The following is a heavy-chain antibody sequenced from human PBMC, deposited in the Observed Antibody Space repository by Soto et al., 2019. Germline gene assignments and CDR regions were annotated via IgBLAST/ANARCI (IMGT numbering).Heavy chain of an antibody. D-gene: IGHD6-6*01. CDR3: ARSTIEPRLFMYPFDS. CDR1: GASVSHGY. Sequence: PSETLSLTCNVSGASVSHGYCSWIRQPPGKGLECVGFMYYGGSFNYNPSLTSRATISIETSKNQFSLKLRSVTAADTAIYYCARSTIEPRLFMYPFDSWGQGTLVTVSS. CDR2: MYYGGSF. J-gene: IGHJ4*02. V-gene: IGHV4-59*08.